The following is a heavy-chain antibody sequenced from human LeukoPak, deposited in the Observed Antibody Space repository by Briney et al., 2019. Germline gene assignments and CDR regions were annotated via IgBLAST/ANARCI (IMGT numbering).Heavy chain of an antibody. CDR2: IYYSGST. V-gene: IGHV4-59*08. CDR1: GGSISNKY. Sequence: SETLSLTCTVSGGSISNKYWSWIRQPPGKGLEWIGYIYYSGSTNYNPSLKSRVTILVDTSKNQFSLKLTSVTAADTAVYYCARQTGSGLFILPGGQGTLVTVSS. CDR3: ARQTGSGLFILP. J-gene: IGHJ4*02. D-gene: IGHD3/OR15-3a*01.